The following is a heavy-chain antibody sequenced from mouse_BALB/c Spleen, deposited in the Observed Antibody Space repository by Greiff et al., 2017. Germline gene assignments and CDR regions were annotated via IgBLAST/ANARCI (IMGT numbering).Heavy chain of an antibody. J-gene: IGHJ3*01. CDR1: GFTFSSFG. V-gene: IGHV5-17*02. CDR3: ARDYGSSHRTWFAY. CDR2: ISSGSSTI. Sequence: EVQVVESGGGLVQPGGSRKLSCAASGFTFSSFGMHWVRQAPEKGLEWVAYISSGSSTIYYADTVKGRFTISRDNPKNTLFLQMTSLRSEDTAMYYCARDYGSSHRTWFAYWGQGTLVTVSA. D-gene: IGHD1-1*01.